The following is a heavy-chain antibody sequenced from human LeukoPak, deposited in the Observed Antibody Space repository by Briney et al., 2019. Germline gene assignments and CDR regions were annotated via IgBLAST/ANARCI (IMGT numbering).Heavy chain of an antibody. CDR3: ARDRAAYYYGSGSLGWFDP. CDR1: GGSISSYY. V-gene: IGHV4-59*01. D-gene: IGHD3-10*01. J-gene: IGHJ5*02. CDR2: IYYSGST. Sequence: SETLSLTCTVSGGSISSYYWSWIRQPPGKGLEWIGYIYYSGSTNYNPSLKSRVTISVDTSKNQFSLKLSSVTAADTAAYYCARDRAAYYYGSGSLGWFDPWGQGTLVTVSS.